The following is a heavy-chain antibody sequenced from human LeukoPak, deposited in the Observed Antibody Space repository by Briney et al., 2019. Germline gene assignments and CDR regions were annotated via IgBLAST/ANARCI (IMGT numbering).Heavy chain of an antibody. CDR1: GGSISSSSYY. CDR2: IYYSGST. D-gene: IGHD6-13*01. J-gene: IGHJ4*02. V-gene: IGHV4-39*07. Sequence: SETLSLTCTVSGGSISSSSYYWGWIRQPPGKGLEWIGSIYYSGSTYYNPSLKSRVTISVDTSKNQFSLKLSSVTAADTAVYYCARLPRRWYQINYWGQGTLVTVSS. CDR3: ARLPRRWYQINY.